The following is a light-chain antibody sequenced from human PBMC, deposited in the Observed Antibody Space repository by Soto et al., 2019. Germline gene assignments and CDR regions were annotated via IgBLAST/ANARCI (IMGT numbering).Light chain of an antibody. Sequence: EIVMTQSPATLSVSPGERATLSCRASQSVSSNLAWYQQKPGQAPRLLIYGASNRATGIPDRFSGSGSETDFTLTISSLQSEDFGVYYCQQYNKWPITFGQGTRLEIK. CDR1: QSVSSN. CDR2: GAS. V-gene: IGKV3D-15*01. J-gene: IGKJ5*01. CDR3: QQYNKWPIT.